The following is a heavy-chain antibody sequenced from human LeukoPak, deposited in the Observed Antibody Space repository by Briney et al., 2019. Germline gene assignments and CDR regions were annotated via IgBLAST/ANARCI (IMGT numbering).Heavy chain of an antibody. D-gene: IGHD3-10*01. CDR3: ARDQGELLWFPHYYYYMDV. CDR2: INPNSGGT. J-gene: IGHJ6*03. Sequence: GASVKVSCKASGYTFTDYNIQWVRQAPGQGLEWMGWINPNSGGTNYAQKFQGRVTMTRDTSISTAYMELSRLRSDDTAVYYCARDQGELLWFPHYYYYMDVWGKGTTVTISS. V-gene: IGHV1-2*02. CDR1: GYTFTDYN.